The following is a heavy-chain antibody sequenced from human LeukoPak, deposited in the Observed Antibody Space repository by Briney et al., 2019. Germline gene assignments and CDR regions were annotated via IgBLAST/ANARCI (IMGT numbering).Heavy chain of an antibody. Sequence: SETLSLTCTASGGSISSGSYYWSWIRQPAGMGLEWIGRIYTSGSTNYNPSLKSRVTISVDTSKNQFSLKLSSVTAADTAVYYCARTGYSYGYWWFDPWGQGTLVTVSS. CDR2: IYTSGST. V-gene: IGHV4-61*02. CDR3: ARTGYSYGYWWFDP. D-gene: IGHD5-18*01. J-gene: IGHJ5*02. CDR1: GGSISSGSYY.